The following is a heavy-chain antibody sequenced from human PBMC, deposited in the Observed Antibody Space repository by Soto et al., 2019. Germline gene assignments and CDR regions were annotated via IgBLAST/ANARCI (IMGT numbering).Heavy chain of an antibody. Sequence: QVQLVESGGGVVQPGTSLRLSCAASGFSFSSYAMHWVRQAPGKGLEWVAALWYDGSNLNYAQSVKGRFTISRDNSKSTVYLQMNSLKVEDTAVYYCAREINDFWSGYLYWGQGTVVTVSP. CDR1: GFSFSSYA. D-gene: IGHD3-3*01. J-gene: IGHJ4*02. V-gene: IGHV3-33*01. CDR3: AREINDFWSGYLY. CDR2: LWYDGSNL.